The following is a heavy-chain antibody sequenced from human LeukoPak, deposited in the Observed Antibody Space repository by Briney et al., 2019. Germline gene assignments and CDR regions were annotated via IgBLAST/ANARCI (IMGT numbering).Heavy chain of an antibody. CDR1: GGSLSSNNW. CDR2: IYHRGST. D-gene: IGHD3-16*01. J-gene: IGHJ4*02. Sequence: PSETLSLTCAVSGGSLSSNNWWSWDRLPPGKGLEWIGEIYHRGSTNYNPSLKSRVTISVDTSKNQFSLKLSSVTAADTAVYYCARDSGDYGIDYWGQGTLVTVSS. CDR3: ARDSGDYGIDY. V-gene: IGHV4-4*02.